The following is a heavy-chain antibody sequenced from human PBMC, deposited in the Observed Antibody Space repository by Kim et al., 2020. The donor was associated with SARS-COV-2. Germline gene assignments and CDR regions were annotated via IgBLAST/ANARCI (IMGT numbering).Heavy chain of an antibody. V-gene: IGHV1-46*01. CDR1: GYTFTSYY. Sequence: ASVKVSCKASGYTFTSYYMHWVRQAPGQGLEWMGIINPSGGSTSYAQKFQGRVTMTRDTSTSTVYMELSSLRSEDTAVYYCARVFPNDYDSSGYLGTGDYWGQGTLVTVSS. J-gene: IGHJ4*02. D-gene: IGHD3-22*01. CDR2: INPSGGST. CDR3: ARVFPNDYDSSGYLGTGDY.